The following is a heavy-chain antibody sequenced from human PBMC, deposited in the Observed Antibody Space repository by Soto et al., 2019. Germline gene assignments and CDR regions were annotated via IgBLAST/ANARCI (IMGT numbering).Heavy chain of an antibody. D-gene: IGHD3-3*01. J-gene: IGHJ6*02. Sequence: EVQLVESGGGLVQPGGSLRLSCAASGFTVSSNYMNWVRQAPGKGLEWVSIIYTGGSTNYADSVKGRFTISRDNSKSTLYLQMNSLRAENTAVYYCARDLYYDFWSGYYDGSGMDVWGQGTTVTVSS. CDR3: ARDLYYDFWSGYYDGSGMDV. CDR2: IYTGGST. V-gene: IGHV3-66*01. CDR1: GFTVSSNY.